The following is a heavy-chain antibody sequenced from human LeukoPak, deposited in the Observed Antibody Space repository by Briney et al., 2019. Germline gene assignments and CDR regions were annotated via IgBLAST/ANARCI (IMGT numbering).Heavy chain of an antibody. Sequence: SETLSLTCAVYGGSFSGYYWSWIRQPPGKGLEWIGEINHSGSTNYNPSLKSRVTISVDTSKNQFSLKLSSVTAADTAVYYCATGYYGSGSEYYYYGMDVWGQGTTVTVSS. J-gene: IGHJ6*02. CDR2: INHSGST. D-gene: IGHD3-10*01. CDR3: ATGYYGSGSEYYYYGMDV. V-gene: IGHV4-34*01. CDR1: GGSFSGYY.